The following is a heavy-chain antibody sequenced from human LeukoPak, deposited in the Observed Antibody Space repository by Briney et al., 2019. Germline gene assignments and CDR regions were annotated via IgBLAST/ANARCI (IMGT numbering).Heavy chain of an antibody. CDR3: AREGCTNGVCTPQ. CDR1: GGSISSSNSY. J-gene: IGHJ4*02. Sequence: PSETLSLTCTVSGGSISSSNSYWGWIRQPPGKGLEWIGSIYYSGNTYYNASLKSQVSISIDTSKNQFSLRLTSVTAADTAVYYCAREGCTNGVCTPQWGQGTLVTVSS. V-gene: IGHV4-39*02. CDR2: IYYSGNT. D-gene: IGHD2-8*01.